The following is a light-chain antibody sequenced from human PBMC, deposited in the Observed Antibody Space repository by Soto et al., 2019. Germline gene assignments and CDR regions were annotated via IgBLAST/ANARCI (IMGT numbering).Light chain of an antibody. CDR2: GNS. J-gene: IGLJ3*02. Sequence: QSGLTQPPSVSGAPGQRVTISCTGSSSNIRAGYDVHWYQQLPGTAPKLLIYGNSNRPSGVPDRFSGSKSGTSASLAITGLQAEDEADYYCQSYDSSLSGSVFGGGTKLTVL. CDR1: SSNIRAGYD. CDR3: QSYDSSLSGSV. V-gene: IGLV1-40*01.